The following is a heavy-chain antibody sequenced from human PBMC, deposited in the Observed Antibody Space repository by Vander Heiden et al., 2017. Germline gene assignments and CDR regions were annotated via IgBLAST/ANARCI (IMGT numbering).Heavy chain of an antibody. V-gene: IGHV1-18*01. D-gene: IGHD1-26*01. CDR3: ARDGMGATRSWFDR. CDR1: GYTFASYG. CDR2: ISAYNRNT. Sequence: QVQLVQSGAEVKKPGASVNVCCKASGYTFASYGMSWVQQAPEQGLEWMGWISAYNRNTNYAQKFQGRVTMTTDTSTSTPFMELRSLRSDDTAVYYCARDGMGATRSWFDRWGQGTLVTVSS. J-gene: IGHJ5*02.